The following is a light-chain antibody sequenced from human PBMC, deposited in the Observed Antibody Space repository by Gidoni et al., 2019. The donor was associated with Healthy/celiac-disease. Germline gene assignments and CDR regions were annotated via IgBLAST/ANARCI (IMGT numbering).Light chain of an antibody. CDR1: QSLLHRNGYNY. J-gene: IGKJ1*01. V-gene: IGKV2-28*01. Sequence: DSVMPHSPLSLPVTPAEPASISGRSSQSLLHRNGYNYLDWYLQKPGQSPQLLIYLGSNRASGVPDRFSGSGSGTDFTLKISRVEAEDVGVYYCMQARQTPHTFGQGTKVEIK. CDR3: MQARQTPHT. CDR2: LGS.